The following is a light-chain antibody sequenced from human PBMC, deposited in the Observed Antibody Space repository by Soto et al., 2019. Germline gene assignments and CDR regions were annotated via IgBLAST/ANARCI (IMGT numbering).Light chain of an antibody. J-gene: IGKJ1*01. V-gene: IGKV3-20*01. CDR2: GAS. CDR3: QQYGSSPQT. Sequence: EIVLTQSPGTLSLSPGERATLSCRASQSVSSSYLAWYQQKPGQAPRLLIYGASRRATGIPDRFRGSRYGTDFTLTISRLEPEDFAVYYCQQYGSSPQTFGQGTKVDIK. CDR1: QSVSSSY.